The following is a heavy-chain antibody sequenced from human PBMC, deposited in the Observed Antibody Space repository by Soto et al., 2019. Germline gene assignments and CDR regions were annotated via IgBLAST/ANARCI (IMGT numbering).Heavy chain of an antibody. CDR1: GGSISSSSYY. CDR2: LYYSGST. D-gene: IGHD5-18*01. Sequence: QLQLQESGPGLVKPSETLSLTCTVSGGSISSSSYYWGWIRQPPGKGLEWIGSLYYSGSTYYNPSLKSRVPIFVDTTKTRSGLNLRFLTAADTAVYYRANGYLRLEAELADWFDPWGQGTLVTVAS. J-gene: IGHJ5*02. CDR3: ANGYLRLEAELADWFDP. V-gene: IGHV4-39*01.